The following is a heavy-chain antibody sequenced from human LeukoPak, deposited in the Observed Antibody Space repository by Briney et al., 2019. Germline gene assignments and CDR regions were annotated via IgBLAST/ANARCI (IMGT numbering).Heavy chain of an antibody. CDR3: VRGGYDLWDY. Sequence: PGGSLRLSCTASGFTFSNYWMHWVRQAPGKGLVWVSHINSDGSGTNHAVSVKGRFTISRDHTKNTVYLQMNSLRVEDTALYYCVRGGYDLWDYWGQGTLVTVSS. V-gene: IGHV3-74*01. CDR2: INSDGSGT. J-gene: IGHJ4*02. CDR1: GFTFSNYW. D-gene: IGHD3-3*01.